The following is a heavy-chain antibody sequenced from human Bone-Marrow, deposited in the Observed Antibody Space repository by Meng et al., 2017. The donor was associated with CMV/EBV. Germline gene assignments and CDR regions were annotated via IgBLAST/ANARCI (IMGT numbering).Heavy chain of an antibody. CDR1: GFTFSSYW. V-gene: IGHV3-7*04. D-gene: IGHD2-2*01. Sequence: GGSLRLSCAASGFTFSSYWMSWVRQAPGKGLEWVANIKQDGSEKYYVDSVKGRFTSSRDNAKNSLYLQMNSLRAEDTAVYYCARGYCSSTSCYQYYFDYWGQGTLVTVSS. J-gene: IGHJ4*02. CDR2: IKQDGSEK. CDR3: ARGYCSSTSCYQYYFDY.